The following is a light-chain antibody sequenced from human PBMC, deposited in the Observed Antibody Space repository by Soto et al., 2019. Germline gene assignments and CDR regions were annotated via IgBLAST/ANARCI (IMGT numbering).Light chain of an antibody. Sequence: AIQVTQSPSSLSASVGDRVTITCRASQDIRGALAWYHQKPGKAPKLLIYDVSTLESGVPSRFSGSGSGTEFTLAISSLQLEDFGTYYCQQFHSRHSTLGPGPSLEIK. J-gene: IGKJ5*01. CDR3: QQFHSRHST. V-gene: IGKV1-13*02. CDR2: DVS. CDR1: QDIRGA.